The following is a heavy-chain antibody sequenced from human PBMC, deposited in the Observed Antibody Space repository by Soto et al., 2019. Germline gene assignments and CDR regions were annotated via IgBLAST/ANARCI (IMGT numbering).Heavy chain of an antibody. Sequence: GGSLGLSCAASGFTFSSYSMNWVRQAPGKGLEWVSSISSSSSYIYYADSVKGRFTISRDNAKNSLYLQMNSLRAEDTAVYYCARDLTRSAAAGTGYWGQGTLVTVSS. CDR1: GFTFSSYS. V-gene: IGHV3-21*01. J-gene: IGHJ4*02. CDR3: ARDLTRSAAAGTGY. CDR2: ISSSSSYI. D-gene: IGHD6-13*01.